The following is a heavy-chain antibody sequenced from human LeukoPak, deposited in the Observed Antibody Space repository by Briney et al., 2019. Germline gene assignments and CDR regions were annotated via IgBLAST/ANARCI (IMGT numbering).Heavy chain of an antibody. CDR3: ARGGPFPSSSSSREYYLDY. CDR1: GYDFINYG. CDR2: RSIYNGNT. Sequence: GDSEKVSCKASGYDFINYGISWVRQAPGQGLEWMGWRSIYNGNTDYKLQGRVTMTTDTSTSTAYMELRSLRSDDTAVYYCARGGPFPSSSSSREYYLDYWGQGTLVTVSS. J-gene: IGHJ4*02. D-gene: IGHD6-6*01. V-gene: IGHV1-18*01.